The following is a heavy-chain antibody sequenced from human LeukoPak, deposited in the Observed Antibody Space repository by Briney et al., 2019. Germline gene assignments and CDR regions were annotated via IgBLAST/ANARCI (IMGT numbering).Heavy chain of an antibody. CDR3: ARDGVATNDY. J-gene: IGHJ4*02. V-gene: IGHV3-64*01. Sequence: GGSLRLSCAASGFTFSTFAMQWVRQAPEKGLEYVSGINTDGGTTFYTNSVKGRFTISRDNPKNTLYLQMGSLRVEDTAVYYCARDGVATNDYWGQGTLVTVSS. D-gene: IGHD5-24*01. CDR1: GFTFSTFA. CDR2: INTDGGTT.